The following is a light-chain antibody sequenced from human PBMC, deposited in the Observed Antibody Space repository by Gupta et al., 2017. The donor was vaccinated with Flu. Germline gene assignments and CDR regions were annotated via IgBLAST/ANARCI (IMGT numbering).Light chain of an antibody. CDR2: EVS. CDR3: ASYTSSSTLL. CDR1: SSDVGGYDY. J-gene: IGLJ2*01. V-gene: IGLV2-14*01. Sequence: QSALTQPASASGPPGQSITISCTGTSSDVGGYDYVSWYQHHPGKVPKLIIYEVSSRPSGVSNRFSGSKSGNTASLTIAGLQAEDEAEYYCASYTSSSTLLFGGGTTLAVL.